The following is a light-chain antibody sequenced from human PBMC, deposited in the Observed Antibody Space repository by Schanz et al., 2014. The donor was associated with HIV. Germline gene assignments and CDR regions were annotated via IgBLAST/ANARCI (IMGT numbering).Light chain of an antibody. V-gene: IGKV3-15*01. CDR1: QSVSNN. CDR3: QQYGSSPWT. J-gene: IGKJ1*01. Sequence: EVVMTQFPATVSVSPGERATLSCRASQSVSNNLAWYQQKPGQSPRLLIYGASTRATDLSARFSGSGSGTEFTLTISRVEPEDYAVYYCQQYGSSPWTFGQGTRVDVK. CDR2: GAS.